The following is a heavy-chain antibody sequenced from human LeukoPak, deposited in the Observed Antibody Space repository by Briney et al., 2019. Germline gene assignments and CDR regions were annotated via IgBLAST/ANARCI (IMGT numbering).Heavy chain of an antibody. J-gene: IGHJ5*02. Sequence: SETLSLTCTVSGGSISSYYWSWIRQPPGKGLEWIGYIYYSGSTNYNPSLKSRVTISVDTSKNQFSLKLSSVTAADTAVYYCARDLVTLFDPWGQGTLVTVSS. V-gene: IGHV4-59*01. CDR2: IYYSGST. CDR1: GGSISSYY. D-gene: IGHD2/OR15-2a*01. CDR3: ARDLVTLFDP.